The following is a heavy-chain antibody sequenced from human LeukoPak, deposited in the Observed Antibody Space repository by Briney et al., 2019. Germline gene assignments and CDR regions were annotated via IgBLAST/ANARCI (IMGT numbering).Heavy chain of an antibody. CDR2: IKSDGRT. Sequence: GGSLRLSCAAAGFTFSNYWMHWVRQAPGKGLVWVSRIKSDGRTYYADSVKGRFTISRDNAKNTVSLQMNSLRAEDTGVYYCARAPSEIGGYYPEYFRHWGQGTLVTVSS. CDR3: ARAPSEIGGYYPEYFRH. J-gene: IGHJ1*01. CDR1: GFTFSNYW. V-gene: IGHV3-74*01. D-gene: IGHD3-22*01.